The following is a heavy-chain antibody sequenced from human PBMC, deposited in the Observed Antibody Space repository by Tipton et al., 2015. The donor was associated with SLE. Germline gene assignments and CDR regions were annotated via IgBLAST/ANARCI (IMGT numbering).Heavy chain of an antibody. CDR2: IWYDGRTS. D-gene: IGHD6-6*01. J-gene: IGHJ4*02. Sequence: SLRLSCAASGFTFSIFGMHWVRQAPGKGLEWVAVIWYDGRTSQYADSVKGRFTISRDNSKNTLYLQMNSLRVEDTAVYYCAKDPEDSTRGDYWGQGTLVTVSS. V-gene: IGHV3-33*06. CDR3: AKDPEDSTRGDY. CDR1: GFTFSIFG.